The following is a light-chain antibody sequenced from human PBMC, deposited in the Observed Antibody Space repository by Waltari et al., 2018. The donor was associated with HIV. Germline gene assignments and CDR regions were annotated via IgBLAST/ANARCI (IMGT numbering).Light chain of an antibody. CDR3: QTWCIAIQVV. CDR2: LNPDGSH. Sequence: QLVPTQSPSAFASLGAPVQLTCTMSSGHGGYAVAWHQQQPETGPRFLLKLNPDGSHTEGDGIPDRFSGSSSVTERYRTISSLQSEDEADYYCQTWCIAIQVVFGGETKLTVL. J-gene: IGLJ2*01. V-gene: IGLV4-69*01. CDR1: SGHGGYA.